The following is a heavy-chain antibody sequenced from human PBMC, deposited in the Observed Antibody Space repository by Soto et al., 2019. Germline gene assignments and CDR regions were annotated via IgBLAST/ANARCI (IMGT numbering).Heavy chain of an antibody. CDR3: VTDIVLVPDAPGPYGMDV. V-gene: IGHV1-2*02. CDR2: INPNSGGT. CDR1: GYPFTGYY. D-gene: IGHD2-2*01. J-gene: IGHJ6*02. Sequence: XSVKVACKASGYPFTGYYMHWVRQAPGQGLEWMGWINPNSGGTNYAQKFQGRVTMTRDTSISTAYMELSRLRSDDTAVYYCVTDIVLVPDAPGPYGMDVWGQGTTVTVSS.